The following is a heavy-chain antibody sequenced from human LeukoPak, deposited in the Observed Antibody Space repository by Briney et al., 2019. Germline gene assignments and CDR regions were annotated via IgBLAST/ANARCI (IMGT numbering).Heavy chain of an antibody. CDR3: ARDSSSWSAGYYYYAMDV. D-gene: IGHD6-13*01. J-gene: IGHJ6*02. CDR1: GYTFITYA. Sequence: ASVKVSCKASGYTFITYAITWVRRAPGQGLEWMGWISAYTGNTNYAQKLQGRVTMTTDTSTTTAYMELRSLRSDDTAVYYCARDSSSWSAGYYYYAMDVWGQGTTVTVSS. V-gene: IGHV1-18*01. CDR2: ISAYTGNT.